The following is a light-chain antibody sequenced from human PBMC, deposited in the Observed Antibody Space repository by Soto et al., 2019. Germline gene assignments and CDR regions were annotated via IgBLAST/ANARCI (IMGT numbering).Light chain of an antibody. CDR2: DVN. CDR3: SSYASSSTPVV. V-gene: IGLV2-14*01. Sequence: QSALTQPASVSGSPGQSIAISCTGTSSDVGGYNFVSWYLQHPGKAPKLIIYDVNYRPSGVSNRFSGSKSGNTASLTISGLQAEDEADCYCSSYASSSTPVVFGGGTKVTVL. CDR1: SSDVGGYNF. J-gene: IGLJ2*01.